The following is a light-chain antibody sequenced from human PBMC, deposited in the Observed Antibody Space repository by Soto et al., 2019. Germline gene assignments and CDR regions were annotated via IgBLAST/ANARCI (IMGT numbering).Light chain of an antibody. CDR1: QGISTN. CDR2: DAS. J-gene: IGKJ4*01. Sequence: AIQLTQSPSTLSASVGDRVIITCWASQGISTNLGWYQQKPGKSPKLLIYDASSLERGVPSKFSGSGSGTDFSLTISNLQPEDLATYFCQQFNSYPLTFGGGTRVEIK. CDR3: QQFNSYPLT. V-gene: IGKV1-13*02.